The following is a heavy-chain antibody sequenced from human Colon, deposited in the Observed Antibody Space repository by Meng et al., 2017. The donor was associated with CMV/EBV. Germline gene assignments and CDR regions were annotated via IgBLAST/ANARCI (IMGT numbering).Heavy chain of an antibody. CDR3: ARDHRGALYDNDAFNI. D-gene: IGHD5/OR15-5a*01. V-gene: IGHV3-33*01. CDR1: GFTFNIYD. CDR2: MRFHGNNE. J-gene: IGHJ3*02. Sequence: GGSLRLSCAASGFTFNIYDIHWVRQAPGKGLEWVAVMRFHGNNEYYADSVKGRFTVSRDNAKSSLYLQMNSLRAEDTAVYYCARDHRGALYDNDAFNIWGQGTMVTVSS.